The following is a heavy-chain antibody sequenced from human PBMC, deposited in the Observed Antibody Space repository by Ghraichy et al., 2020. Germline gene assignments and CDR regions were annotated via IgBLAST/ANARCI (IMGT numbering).Heavy chain of an antibody. CDR1: GGSISSYY. CDR3: ARAMVRGVINWFDP. CDR2: IYYSGST. V-gene: IGHV4-59*08. D-gene: IGHD3-10*01. J-gene: IGHJ5*02. Sequence: ATLSLTCTVSGGSISSYYWSWIRQPPGKGLEWIGYIYYSGSTNYNPSLKSRVTISVDTSKNQFSLKLSSVTAADTAVYYCARAMVRGVINWFDPWGQGTLVTVSS.